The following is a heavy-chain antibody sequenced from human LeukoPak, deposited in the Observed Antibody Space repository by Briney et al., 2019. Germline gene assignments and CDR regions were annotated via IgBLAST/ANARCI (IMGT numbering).Heavy chain of an antibody. CDR2: FSGSVGRT. V-gene: IGHV3-23*01. J-gene: IGHJ4*02. CDR3: AKVTRSYNYIDY. D-gene: IGHD1-26*01. CDR1: GFTFATYP. Sequence: PGGSLRLSCEASGFTFATYPMSWVRQAPGKGLEGVSTFSGSVGRTLYADSVRGRFTISRDNSKNTLSLQMNSLRAEDTAVYYCAKVTRSYNYIDYWGQGSLVTVSS.